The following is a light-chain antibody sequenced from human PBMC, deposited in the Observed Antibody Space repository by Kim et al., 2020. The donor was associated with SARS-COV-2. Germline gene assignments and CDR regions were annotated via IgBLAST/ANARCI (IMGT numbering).Light chain of an antibody. Sequence: DVQMTQSPSSLSASVGDRVTITCRASQGITNYLAWYQQKPGKVPKLLIYGVSTLQSGVPSRFSGSGSGTDFTLTISSLQPEDVATYYCQKYNAAPWTFGQGTKVDIK. CDR1: QGITNY. CDR3: QKYNAAPWT. V-gene: IGKV1-27*01. J-gene: IGKJ1*01. CDR2: GVS.